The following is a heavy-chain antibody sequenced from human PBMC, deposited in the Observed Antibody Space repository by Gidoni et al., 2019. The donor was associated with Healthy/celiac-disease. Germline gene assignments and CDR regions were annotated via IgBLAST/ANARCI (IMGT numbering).Heavy chain of an antibody. D-gene: IGHD2-15*01. CDR1: GFTFSSYT. J-gene: IGHJ5*02. CDR2: SSSSSSYI. CDR3: ARDLGCSGGSCLVYWFDP. Sequence: QRVESGGGLFKPGGSLRLSCAASGFTFSSYTLNWVRQAPGKGLEWGSSSSSSSSYIYYADLVKGRFTTSRDNAKNSLYLQMNSLRAEDTAVYYCARDLGCSGGSCLVYWFDPWGQGTLVTVSS. V-gene: IGHV3-21*01.